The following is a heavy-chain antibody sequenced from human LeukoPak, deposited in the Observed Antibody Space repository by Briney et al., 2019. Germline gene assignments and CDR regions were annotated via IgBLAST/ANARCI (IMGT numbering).Heavy chain of an antibody. V-gene: IGHV1-18*01. J-gene: IGHJ4*02. CDR1: VYTFTSDG. CDR3: ARDRYYFDY. CDR2: ISAYNGNT. Sequence: ASVKVSRAASVYTFTSDGISWVRQSPGQQVEGMGWISAYNGNTQYAQKLQGRVTLTTDTSTSTAYMELRSLRSDDTAVYYCARDRYYFDYWGQGTLVTVSS.